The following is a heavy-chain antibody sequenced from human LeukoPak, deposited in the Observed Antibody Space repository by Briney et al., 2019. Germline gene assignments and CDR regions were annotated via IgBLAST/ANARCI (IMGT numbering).Heavy chain of an antibody. Sequence: GGSLRLSCAASGFTFDDYTMHWVRQAPGKGLEWVSLISWDGGSTYYADSVKGRFTISRDNSKNSLYLQMNSLRTEDTALYYCAKDSSIAAFNWFDPWGQGTLVTVSS. V-gene: IGHV3-43*01. D-gene: IGHD6-6*01. CDR1: GFTFDDYT. J-gene: IGHJ5*02. CDR3: AKDSSIAAFNWFDP. CDR2: ISWDGGST.